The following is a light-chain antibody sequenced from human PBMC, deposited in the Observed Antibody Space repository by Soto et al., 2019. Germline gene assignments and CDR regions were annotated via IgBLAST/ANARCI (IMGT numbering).Light chain of an antibody. CDR1: QSVNTN. J-gene: IGKJ1*01. Sequence: DTLMTQSPATLSVSPGERATLSCRASQSVNTNLAWYQQKLGQPPRVLIFGASTRDTGVPARFSGSGSGTEFSLTISSLESEDFAVYFCQEYNTWPWTFGQGTKVDI. CDR2: GAS. CDR3: QEYNTWPWT. V-gene: IGKV3-15*01.